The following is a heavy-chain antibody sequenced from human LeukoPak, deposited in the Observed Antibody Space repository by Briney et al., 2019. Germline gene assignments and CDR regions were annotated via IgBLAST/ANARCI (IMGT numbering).Heavy chain of an antibody. Sequence: AGGSLRLSCAVSGFTFSIYSMNWVRQAPGKGLEWVSYISSSSSTIYYADSVKGRFTIFRDSAKNSLYLQMNSLRAEDTAVYYCARDLYGDYVFLDYWGQGTLVTVSS. CDR3: ARDLYGDYVFLDY. J-gene: IGHJ4*02. CDR2: ISSSSSTI. D-gene: IGHD4-17*01. CDR1: GFTFSIYS. V-gene: IGHV3-48*01.